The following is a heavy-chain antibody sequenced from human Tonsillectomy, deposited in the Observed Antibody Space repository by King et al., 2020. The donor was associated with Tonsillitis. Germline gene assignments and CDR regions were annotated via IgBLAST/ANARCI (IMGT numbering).Heavy chain of an antibody. CDR2: ISGSGGSN. CDR1: GFTFFSYA. V-gene: IGHV3-23*04. D-gene: IGHD2-2*01. J-gene: IGHJ4*02. Sequence: VQLVESGGGLVQPGGSLRLSCASSGFTFFSYAISWVRQAPGQGLEWFSAISGSGGSNSYADSVKGRFTISRDNSKNTLYLQMNSVRAEDTAVYYCAKGGCSSTSCYYDCDYWGQGTLVTVSS. CDR3: AKGGCSSTSCYYDCDY.